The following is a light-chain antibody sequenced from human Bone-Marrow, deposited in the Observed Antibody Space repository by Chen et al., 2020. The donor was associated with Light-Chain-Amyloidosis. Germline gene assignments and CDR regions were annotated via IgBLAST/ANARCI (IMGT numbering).Light chain of an antibody. CDR3: QVWDRSSDRPV. Sequence: SYVLTQPSSVSVAPGQTATLACGGNNIGSTSVYWYQQTPGQAPLLVVYDDSDRPSGIPERLSGSNSGNTATLTISRVEAGDEADYYCQVWDRSSDRPVFGGGTKLTGL. CDR2: DDS. V-gene: IGLV3-21*02. J-gene: IGLJ3*02. CDR1: NIGSTS.